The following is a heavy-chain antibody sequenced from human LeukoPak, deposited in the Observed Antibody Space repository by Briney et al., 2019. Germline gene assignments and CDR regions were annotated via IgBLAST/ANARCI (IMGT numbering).Heavy chain of an antibody. CDR1: GFTFTSYG. CDR2: IRHDGSNE. Sequence: PGGSLRLSCAASGFTFTSYGMHWVRQAPGKGLEWAAFIRHDGSNEYYADSVKGRFTISRDNSKKTLYLQMNSLRAEDTAVYYCAKGDYYYMDVWGKGTTVTISS. CDR3: AKGDYYYMDV. J-gene: IGHJ6*03. V-gene: IGHV3-30*02.